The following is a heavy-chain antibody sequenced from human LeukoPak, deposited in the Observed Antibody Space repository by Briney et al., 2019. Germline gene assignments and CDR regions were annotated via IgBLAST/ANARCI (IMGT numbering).Heavy chain of an antibody. CDR1: GFTLSSNW. Sequence: PGGSLRLSCAGSGFTLSSNWMHWVRQAPGKGLVWVSRFYSDGSRTNYVDSVKGRFTISGDNAKNTQYLQMNSLRADDTAVYYCARGVATIDYWGQGSLVTVSS. J-gene: IGHJ4*02. CDR2: FYSDGSRT. CDR3: ARGVATIDY. V-gene: IGHV3-74*01. D-gene: IGHD5-12*01.